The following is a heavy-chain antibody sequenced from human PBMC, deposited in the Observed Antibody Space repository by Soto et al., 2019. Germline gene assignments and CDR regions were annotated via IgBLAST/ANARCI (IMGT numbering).Heavy chain of an antibody. J-gene: IGHJ5*02. CDR3: AKCTMAGRGGLDP. CDR1: GFIFSSYS. Sequence: GGSLRLSCAASGFIFSSYSMNWVRQAPGKGLEWVSYISTGSGTIYYADSVKGRFTMSRDNAKNSLYLQMNSLRDEDTAVYFCAKCTMAGRGGLDPWGQGTLVTVSS. CDR2: ISTGSGTI. D-gene: IGHD6-19*01. V-gene: IGHV3-48*02.